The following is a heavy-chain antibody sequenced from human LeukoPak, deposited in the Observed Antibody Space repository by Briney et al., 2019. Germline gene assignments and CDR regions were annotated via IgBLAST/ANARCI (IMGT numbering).Heavy chain of an antibody. D-gene: IGHD3-3*01. CDR2: IIPIFGTA. CDR3: ARAPDFWSGYYLPDQYYYYYYGMDV. V-gene: IGHV1-69*13. Sequence: SVKVSCKVSGYTLTELSMHWVRQAPGQGLEWMGGIIPIFGTANYAQKFQGRVTITADESTSTAYMELSSLRSEDTAVYYCARAPDFWSGYYLPDQYYYYYYGMDVWGQGTTVTVSS. J-gene: IGHJ6*02. CDR1: GYTLTELS.